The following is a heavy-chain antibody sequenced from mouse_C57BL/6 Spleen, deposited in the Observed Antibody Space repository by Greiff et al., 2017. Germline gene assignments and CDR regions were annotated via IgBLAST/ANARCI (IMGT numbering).Heavy chain of an antibody. CDR1: GYSFTGYY. J-gene: IGHJ1*03. D-gene: IGHD1-1*01. V-gene: IGHV1-43*01. CDR3: ARYVKISSRCWYFDV. CDR2: INPSTGGT. Sequence: EVQLQESGPELVKPGASVKISCKASGYSFTGYYMHWVKQSSEKSLEWIGEINPSTGGTSYNQKFKGKATLTVDKSSSTAYMQLKSLTSEDSAVYYCARYVKISSRCWYFDVWGTGTTVTVSS.